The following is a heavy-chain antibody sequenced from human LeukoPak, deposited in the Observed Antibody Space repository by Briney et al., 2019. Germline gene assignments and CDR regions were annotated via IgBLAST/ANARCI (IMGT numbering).Heavy chain of an antibody. Sequence: PSETLSLTCTVSGAAITTYYWSWLRQPPGKGLEYIGQIHSSGSANYNPSLKSRVAMSLDASKNQFSLTVSSVTAADTAIYYCARDILDVGATYYFDYWGQGSLLTVSS. CDR3: ARDILDVGATYYFDY. V-gene: IGHV4-59*01. J-gene: IGHJ4*02. CDR1: GAAITTYY. CDR2: IHSSGSA. D-gene: IGHD1-26*01.